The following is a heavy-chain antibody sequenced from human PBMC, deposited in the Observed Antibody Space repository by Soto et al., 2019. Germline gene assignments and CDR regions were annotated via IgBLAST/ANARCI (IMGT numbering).Heavy chain of an antibody. V-gene: IGHV3-23*01. CDR2: ISGGGGST. J-gene: IGHJ4*02. CDR3: AKFGMSTTKRSTPYYIDY. Sequence: EVQLLESGGGLVQPGGSLRISCAASGFTFSSYAMSWVRQAPGKGLEWVSAISGGGGSTYYADSVKGRFTISRDNSKNTLYLQMNSLRAEDTAVYYCAKFGMSTTKRSTPYYIDYWGQGALVTVSS. D-gene: IGHD1-1*01. CDR1: GFTFSSYA.